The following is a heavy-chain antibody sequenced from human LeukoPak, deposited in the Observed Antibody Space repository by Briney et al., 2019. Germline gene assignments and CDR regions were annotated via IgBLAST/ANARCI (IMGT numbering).Heavy chain of an antibody. Sequence: GGSLRLSCAASGFTFSNAWMSWVRQAPGKGLEWVGRIKSKTDGGTTDYAAPVKGRFTISRDNSKSTLYLQMNSLRADDTANYYCATHSGTKSGIGSFDMWGQGTMVTVSS. CDR3: ATHSGTKSGIGSFDM. V-gene: IGHV3-15*01. CDR2: IKSKTDGGTT. J-gene: IGHJ3*02. D-gene: IGHD1-26*01. CDR1: GFTFSNAW.